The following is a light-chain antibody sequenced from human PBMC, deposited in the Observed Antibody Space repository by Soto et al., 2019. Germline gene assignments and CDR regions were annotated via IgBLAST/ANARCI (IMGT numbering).Light chain of an antibody. J-gene: IGLJ1*01. V-gene: IGLV2-23*01. CDR2: ESS. CDR1: SSDVGSYNL. Sequence: QSALTQPASVSGSPGQSITISCTGTSSDVGSYNLVSWYQQHPGKAPKLIICESSKRPSGVSNRFSGSKSGNTASLTISGLQAEDEADYYCCSYAGSSSVGVFGTGTKLTVL. CDR3: CSYAGSSSVGV.